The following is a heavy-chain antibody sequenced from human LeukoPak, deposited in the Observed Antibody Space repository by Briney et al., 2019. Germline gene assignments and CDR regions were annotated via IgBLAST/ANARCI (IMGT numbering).Heavy chain of an antibody. J-gene: IGHJ3*02. D-gene: IGHD4/OR15-4a*01. CDR2: ISSSSGSI. V-gene: IGHV3-48*04. CDR3: ARSARAVLPGEAAFAT. Sequence: GGSLRLSCAASGFTFSSYGMNWVRQAPGKGLEWVSYISSSSGSIYYADSVKGRFTISRDNAKNTLYLQMNSLRAEDTAVYYCARSARAVLPGEAAFATWGPGAKVT. CDR1: GFTFSSYG.